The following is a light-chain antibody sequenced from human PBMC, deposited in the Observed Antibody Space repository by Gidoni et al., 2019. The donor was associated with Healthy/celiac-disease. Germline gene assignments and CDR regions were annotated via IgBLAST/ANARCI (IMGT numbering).Light chain of an antibody. Sequence: DIKMTQFPSTLSASVGYRVTITCRASQSISSWLAWYQQKPGKAPKLLIYKASSLESGVPSRFSGSGSGTEFTLTISSLQPDDFATYYCQQYNSPPLTSGGGTKVEIK. CDR3: QQYNSPPLT. CDR2: KAS. CDR1: QSISSW. V-gene: IGKV1-5*03. J-gene: IGKJ4*01.